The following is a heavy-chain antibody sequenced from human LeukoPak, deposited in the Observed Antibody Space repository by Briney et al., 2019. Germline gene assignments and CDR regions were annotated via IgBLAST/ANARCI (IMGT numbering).Heavy chain of an antibody. J-gene: IGHJ4*02. CDR2: IKQDGSEK. V-gene: IGHV3-7*01. CDR3: ARSYYYDSSDPDFDY. Sequence: PGRSLRLSCAASRFTFTSYWMSWVRQAPGKGLEWVANIKQDGSEKYYVDSVKGRFTISRDNAKNSLYLQMNSLRAEDTAVYYCARSYYYDSSDPDFDYWGQGTLVTVSS. D-gene: IGHD3-22*01. CDR1: RFTFTSYW.